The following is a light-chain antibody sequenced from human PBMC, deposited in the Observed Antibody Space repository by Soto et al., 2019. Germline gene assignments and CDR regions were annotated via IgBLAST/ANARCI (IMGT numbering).Light chain of an antibody. J-gene: IGKJ1*01. CDR3: QQYSSVWT. CDR1: QSFSSNY. CDR2: GAT. Sequence: EIVLTQSPGTLSLSPGERATLSCRASQSFSSNYLAWYQQKPGQAPRILIYGATTRATGIPDRFSGSESGTDFTLTISRLEPEGSAVYYCQQYSSVWTFGQGIKVEI. V-gene: IGKV3-20*01.